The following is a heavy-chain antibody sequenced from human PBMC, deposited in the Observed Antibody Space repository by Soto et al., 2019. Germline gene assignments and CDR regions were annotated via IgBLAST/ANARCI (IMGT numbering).Heavy chain of an antibody. V-gene: IGHV3-74*01. CDR2: INSDGSST. J-gene: IGHJ6*02. Sequence: EVQLVESGGGLVQPGGSLRLSCAASGFTFSSYWMHWVRQAPGKGLVWVSRINSDGSSTNYADSVKGRFTISRDNARNTLFLQMDTLRAEDTAVYYCTRSGSSPYYYGMDVWGQGTTVTVS. CDR1: GFTFSSYW. D-gene: IGHD6-6*01. CDR3: TRSGSSPYYYGMDV.